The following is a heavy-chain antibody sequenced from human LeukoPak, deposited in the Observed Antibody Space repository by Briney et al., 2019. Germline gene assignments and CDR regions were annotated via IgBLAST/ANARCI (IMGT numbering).Heavy chain of an antibody. CDR1: GFAVNTSY. J-gene: IGHJ6*02. CDR3: AKGVVAATNAAYYGMDV. D-gene: IGHD2-15*01. Sequence: GGSLRLSCAGSGFAVNTSYMTWVRQAPGKGLEWVAVISYDESDKYYADSVKGRFTISRDNSKNTLCLQMNSLRPEDTAVYYCAKGVVAATNAAYYGMDVWGQGTTVTVSS. CDR2: ISYDESDK. V-gene: IGHV3-30*18.